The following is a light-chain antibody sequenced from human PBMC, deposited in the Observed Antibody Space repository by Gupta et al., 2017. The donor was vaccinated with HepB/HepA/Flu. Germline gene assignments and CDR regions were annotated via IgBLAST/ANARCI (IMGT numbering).Light chain of an antibody. Sequence: SVLKRRPSWSPAHGKKVTISCSGSSPNIGNNYVFWYQHLPGTAPKLLIYENDKRPSGIPDRFSGSKSGTSATLGITGLQTGYESDYYCLTGDTSPSVSLFGGGTKLTVL. CDR2: END. CDR3: LTGDTSPSVSL. V-gene: IGLV1-51*02. CDR1: SPNIGNNY. J-gene: IGLJ3*02.